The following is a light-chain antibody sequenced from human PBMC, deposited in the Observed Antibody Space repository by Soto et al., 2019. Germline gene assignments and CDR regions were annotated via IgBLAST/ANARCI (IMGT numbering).Light chain of an antibody. CDR2: DAS. J-gene: IGKJ2*01. CDR1: QSVSSY. V-gene: IGKV3-11*01. CDR3: QQLSNWPRT. Sequence: EIVLTQSPATLSLSPGERATLSCRASQSVSSYLAWYQQKPGQAPSLLIYDASNRATGIPARFSGSGSGTDFTLTSSSLEPEDFAVYDCQQLSNWPRTFGQGTKLEIK.